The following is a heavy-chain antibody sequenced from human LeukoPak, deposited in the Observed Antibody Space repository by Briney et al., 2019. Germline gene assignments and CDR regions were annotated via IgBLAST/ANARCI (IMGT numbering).Heavy chain of an antibody. CDR1: GFTFSSYG. CDR3: AKYSSLPPYYYYGMDV. J-gene: IGHJ6*02. CDR2: ISYDGSNK. V-gene: IGHV3-30*18. Sequence: GRSLRLSCAASGFTFSSYGMHWVRQAPGKGLEWVAVISYDGSNKYYADPVKGRFTISRDNSKNTLYLQMNSLRAEDTAVYYCAKYSSLPPYYYYGMDVWGQGTTVTVSS. D-gene: IGHD2-15*01.